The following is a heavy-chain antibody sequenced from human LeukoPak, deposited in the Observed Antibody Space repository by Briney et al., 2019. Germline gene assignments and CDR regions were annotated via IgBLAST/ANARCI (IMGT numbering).Heavy chain of an antibody. V-gene: IGHV3-9*01. CDR1: GFTFDEYA. J-gene: IGHJ4*02. CDR3: AKVGIFGLVTYYFDY. CDR2: ISWNSGLI. Sequence: GGSLRLSCAASGFTFDEYAMHWVRQAPGKGLEWVSGISWNSGLIDYANSVKGRFTISRDNAKNSLYLQMNSLKAEDTAFYYCAKVGIFGLVTYYFDYWGQGTLVTVSS. D-gene: IGHD3/OR15-3a*01.